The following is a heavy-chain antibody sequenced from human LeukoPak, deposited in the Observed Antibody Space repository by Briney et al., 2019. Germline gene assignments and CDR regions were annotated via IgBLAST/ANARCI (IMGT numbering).Heavy chain of an antibody. D-gene: IGHD2-2*02. CDR2: IKPDGSEK. CDR1: GFTFSSYW. V-gene: IGHV3-7*01. Sequence: GGSLRLSCAASGFTFSSYWMNWVHQAPGKGLEWVANIKPDGSEKYYVDSVKGRFTISRDNAKNSLYLQMNSLRAEDTAVYYCASKGHTPPFDYWGQGTLVTVSS. J-gene: IGHJ4*02. CDR3: ASKGHTPPFDY.